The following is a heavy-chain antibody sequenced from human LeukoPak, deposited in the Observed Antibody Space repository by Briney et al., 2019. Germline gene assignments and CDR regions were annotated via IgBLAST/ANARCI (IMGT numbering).Heavy chain of an antibody. CDR1: GFTFSSYA. D-gene: IGHD2/OR15-2a*01. CDR3: ARDNSPGWFGP. V-gene: IGHV3-23*01. J-gene: IGHJ5*02. Sequence: GGSLRLSCAASGFTFSSYAMSWVRQAPGKGLEWVSVIRGSGGSTYYGDSVKGRFTISRDNSKNTLYLQMNSLRAEDTAVYYCARDNSPGWFGPWGQGILVTVSS. CDR2: IRGSGGST.